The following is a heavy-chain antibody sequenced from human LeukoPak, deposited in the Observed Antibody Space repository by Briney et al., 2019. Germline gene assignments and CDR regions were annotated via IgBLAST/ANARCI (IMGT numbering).Heavy chain of an antibody. CDR2: ISSDGSID. V-gene: IGHV3-30*03. Sequence: GGSLRLSCAASGFSFSSYGMHWVRQAPGKGLEWVAVISSDGSIDYYADCVRGRFTVSRDNSKNTLYLQVNSLRVEDTAVYYCTREGMGTTFSAWFDPWGQGTLVTVPS. D-gene: IGHD1-7*01. J-gene: IGHJ5*02. CDR3: TREGMGTTFSAWFDP. CDR1: GFSFSSYG.